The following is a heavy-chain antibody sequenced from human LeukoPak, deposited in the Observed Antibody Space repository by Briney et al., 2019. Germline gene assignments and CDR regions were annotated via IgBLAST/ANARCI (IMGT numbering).Heavy chain of an antibody. V-gene: IGHV1-18*01. J-gene: IGHJ1*01. Sequence: ASVKVSCKASGYDFRSYGISWVRQAPGQGLEWMGWSSPLGGNRDYAQKFQDRFTMTTDTSTKTAHMELRSLRSDDTAVYYCTRVDPLNDGAEYFQHWGQGTLVIVSS. CDR1: GYDFRSYG. D-gene: IGHD1-1*01. CDR2: SSPLGGNR. CDR3: TRVDPLNDGAEYFQH.